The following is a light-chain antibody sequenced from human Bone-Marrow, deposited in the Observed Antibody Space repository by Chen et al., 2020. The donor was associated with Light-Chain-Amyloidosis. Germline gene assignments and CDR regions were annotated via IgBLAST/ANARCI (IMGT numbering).Light chain of an antibody. Sequence: EIVLTQSPGTLSLSPGEGANLSCRASQTISSNYLTWYQQKFGQAPRLLIYGSSSRATGIPGRFTGSGSGTDFTLTINRLEPEDFAMYYCQQYGTSPLTVGGGTKVEIK. V-gene: IGKV3-20*01. CDR3: QQYGTSPLT. CDR2: GSS. J-gene: IGKJ4*01. CDR1: QTISSNY.